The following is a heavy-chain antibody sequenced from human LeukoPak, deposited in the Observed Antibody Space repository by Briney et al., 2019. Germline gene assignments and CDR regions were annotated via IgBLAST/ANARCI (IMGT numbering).Heavy chain of an antibody. Sequence: GESLRLSCAASGFTFSSYWMSWDRQAPGKGLEWVANIKQDGSEKYYVDSVKGRFTISRDNAKNSLYLQMNSLRAEDTAVYYCARVGYFYYYMDVWGKGTTVTVSS. CDR3: ARVGYFYYYMDV. V-gene: IGHV3-7*01. J-gene: IGHJ6*03. CDR2: IKQDGSEK. D-gene: IGHD3-16*01. CDR1: GFTFSSYW.